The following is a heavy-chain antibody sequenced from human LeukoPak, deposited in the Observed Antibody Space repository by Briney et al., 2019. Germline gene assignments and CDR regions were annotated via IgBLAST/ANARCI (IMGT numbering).Heavy chain of an antibody. D-gene: IGHD6-19*01. CDR3: ARGSYSSGWYYFDY. Sequence: GGSLRLSCAASGFTFSSYAMHWVRQAPGKGLEWVAVISYDGSNKYYADSVKGRFTISRDNSKNTLYLQMNSLRAEDTAVYYCARGSYSSGWYYFDYWGQGTLVTVSS. V-gene: IGHV3-30*04. CDR2: ISYDGSNK. CDR1: GFTFSSYA. J-gene: IGHJ4*02.